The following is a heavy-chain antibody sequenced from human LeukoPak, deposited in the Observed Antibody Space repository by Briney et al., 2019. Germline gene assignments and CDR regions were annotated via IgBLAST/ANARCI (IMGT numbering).Heavy chain of an antibody. D-gene: IGHD6-19*01. CDR3: ARGSYSSGWYYFDY. Sequence: GGSLRLSCAASGFTFSSYAMHWVRQAPGKGLEWVAVISYDGSNKYYADSVKGRFTISRDNSKNTLYLQMNSLRAEDTAVYYCARGSYSSGWYYFDYWGQGTLVTVSS. V-gene: IGHV3-30*04. CDR2: ISYDGSNK. CDR1: GFTFSSYA. J-gene: IGHJ4*02.